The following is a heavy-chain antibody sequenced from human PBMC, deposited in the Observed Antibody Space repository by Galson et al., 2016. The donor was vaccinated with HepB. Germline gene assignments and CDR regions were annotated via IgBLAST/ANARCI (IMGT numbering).Heavy chain of an antibody. V-gene: IGHV3-23*01. CDR2: INSVGST. CDR3: ARRSASSWGYFEY. J-gene: IGHJ4*02. CDR1: GFTFSSYA. Sequence: SLRLSCAASGFTFSSYATSWVRQAPGKGLEWVSAINSVGSTDYVDSVKGRFSISRDKSNNTLYLHMNSLTVEDTAVYYCARRSASSWGYFEYWGQGTPVTVSS. D-gene: IGHD6-13*01.